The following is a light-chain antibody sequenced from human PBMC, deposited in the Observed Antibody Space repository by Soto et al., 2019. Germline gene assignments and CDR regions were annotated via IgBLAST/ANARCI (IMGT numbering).Light chain of an antibody. CDR1: QSISSW. J-gene: IGKJ1*01. V-gene: IGKV1-5*01. CDR2: HAS. CDR3: QQYNNYFQT. Sequence: DIQMTQSPSTLSASLGDRVTITCRASQSISSWLAWYQQKPGKAPNLLIYHASNLESGVPSRFSGSGSETEFTLTISSLQPDDFATYYCQQYNNYFQTFGQGTKVEIK.